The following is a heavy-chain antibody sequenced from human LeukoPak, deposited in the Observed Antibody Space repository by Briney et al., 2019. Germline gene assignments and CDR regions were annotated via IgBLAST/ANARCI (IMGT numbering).Heavy chain of an antibody. CDR2: IWYDGSNK. CDR3: ARDLTAAGTYPMDY. D-gene: IGHD6-13*01. J-gene: IGHJ4*02. Sequence: GGPLRLSCAASGFTFSSYGMHWVRQAPGKGLEWVAVIWYDGSNKYYADSVKGRFTISRDNSKNTLYLQMNSLRAEDTAVYYCARDLTAAGTYPMDYWGQGTLVTVSS. CDR1: GFTFSSYG. V-gene: IGHV3-33*01.